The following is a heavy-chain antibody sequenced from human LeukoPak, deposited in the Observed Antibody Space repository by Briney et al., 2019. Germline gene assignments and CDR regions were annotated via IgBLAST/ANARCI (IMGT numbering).Heavy chain of an antibody. J-gene: IGHJ4*02. D-gene: IGHD3-16*01. V-gene: IGHV3-74*01. CDR2: INFDGSDT. CDR3: TRSLMD. Sequence: GGSLTLSCAASGITLSGYWMHWVRQAPGKGLVWVSRINFDGSDTSYADFVKGRFTISRDNAKNTLFLQMNSLRAEDTAVYYCTRSLMDWGQGIRVSVSS. CDR1: GITLSGYW.